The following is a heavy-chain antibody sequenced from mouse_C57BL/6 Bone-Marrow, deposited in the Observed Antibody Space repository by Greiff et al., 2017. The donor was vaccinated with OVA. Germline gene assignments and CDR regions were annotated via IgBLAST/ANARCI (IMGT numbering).Heavy chain of an antibody. CDR3: AREILYYDYDYAMDY. V-gene: IGHV3-6*01. CDR1: GYSITSGYY. D-gene: IGHD2-4*01. Sequence: EVQLVESGPGLVKPSQSLSLTCSVTGYSITSGYYWNWIRQFPGNKLEWMGYISYDGSNNYNPSLKNRISITRDTSKNQFFLKLNSVTTEDTATYYCAREILYYDYDYAMDYWGQGTSVTVSS. J-gene: IGHJ4*01. CDR2: ISYDGSN.